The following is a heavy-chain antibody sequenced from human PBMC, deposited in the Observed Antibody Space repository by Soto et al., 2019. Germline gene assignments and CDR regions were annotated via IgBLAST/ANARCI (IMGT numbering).Heavy chain of an antibody. V-gene: IGHV1-69*01. D-gene: IGHD1-26*01. Sequence: QVQLVQSGAEVKKPGSSVKVSCKASGGTFSSYALSWVRQAPGQGLEWMGGIIPIFGTANYAQKFQGRVTITAEESTSTGYRELSSLRYEDTTVYYCARVSYSGSYRNYYGMDVWGQGTTVTAS. CDR2: IIPIFGTA. CDR3: ARVSYSGSYRNYYGMDV. CDR1: GGTFSSYA. J-gene: IGHJ6*02.